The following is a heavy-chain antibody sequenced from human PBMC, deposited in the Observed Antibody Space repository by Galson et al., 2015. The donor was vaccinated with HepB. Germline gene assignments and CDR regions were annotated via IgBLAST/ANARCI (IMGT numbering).Heavy chain of an antibody. Sequence: SLKVSCEASGYIFTSSAIDWVRQAPGQRPEWVGCISPNTDYHANLQVPSREGRFTIASADSKTMAYLHMRSLKTEDTAVYYCIRLGDRSDYSSRWGQGTLVTVSS. D-gene: IGHD2-2*01. V-gene: IGHV3-73*01. J-gene: IGHJ4*02. CDR3: IRLGDRSDYSSR. CDR2: ISPNTDYHAN. CDR1: GYIFTSSA.